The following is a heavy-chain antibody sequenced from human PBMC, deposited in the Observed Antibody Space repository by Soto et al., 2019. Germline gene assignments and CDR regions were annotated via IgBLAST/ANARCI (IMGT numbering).Heavy chain of an antibody. CDR1: GFTFSSYG. J-gene: IGHJ6*02. D-gene: IGHD3-9*01. Sequence: QVQLMESGGGVVQPGTSLRLSCGASGFTFSSYGMHWVRQAPGNGLEWVAVIWHDGTNKYYADSVKGRFTISRDNSKNTLYLQMNSLRAEDTAVYYCARDFDMTTQDYYYKLGVWGQGTPVIVSS. CDR3: ARDFDMTTQDYYYKLGV. V-gene: IGHV3-33*01. CDR2: IWHDGTNK.